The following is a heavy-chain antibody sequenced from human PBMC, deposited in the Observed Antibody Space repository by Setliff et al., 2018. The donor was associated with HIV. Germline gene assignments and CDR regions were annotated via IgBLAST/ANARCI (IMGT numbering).Heavy chain of an antibody. J-gene: IGHJ1*01. Sequence: ASVKVSCKVSGYSLTDLSIHWVRQAPGKGLEWMGGFDPEDGETVYAQKLQGRVTMTEDTSTDTAYMELSSLGSEDTAMYYCATIRAYYYDSSGQEYFQYWGHGTRVTVSS. CDR1: GYSLTDLS. CDR3: ATIRAYYYDSSGQEYFQY. D-gene: IGHD3-22*01. CDR2: FDPEDGET. V-gene: IGHV1-24*01.